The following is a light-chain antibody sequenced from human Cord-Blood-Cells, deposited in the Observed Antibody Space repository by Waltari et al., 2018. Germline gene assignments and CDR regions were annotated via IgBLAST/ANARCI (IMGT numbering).Light chain of an antibody. Sequence: EIVMTQSPATRSVSPGERANLSCRASQSVSSNLAWYQQKPGQAPRLLIYGASTRATGIPARFSGSGSGTEFTLTISSLQSEDFAVYYCQQYNNWPYTFGQGTKLEIK. V-gene: IGKV3-15*01. CDR3: QQYNNWPYT. CDR2: GAS. J-gene: IGKJ2*01. CDR1: QSVSSN.